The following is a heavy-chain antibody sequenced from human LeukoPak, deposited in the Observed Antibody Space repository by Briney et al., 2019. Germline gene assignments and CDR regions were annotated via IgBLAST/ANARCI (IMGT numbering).Heavy chain of an antibody. CDR1: GFTFSTYA. Sequence: GGSLRLSCAASGFTFSTYAMSWVRQAPGKGLEWVSTISGSAGGTYYAASAKGRFTISRDNSKNTLYLQMNSLRAEDTAVYYCAKDAVGDFSDAADHWGQGTLVTVSS. CDR2: ISGSAGGT. V-gene: IGHV3-23*01. CDR3: AKDAVGDFSDAADH. D-gene: IGHD1-26*01. J-gene: IGHJ5*02.